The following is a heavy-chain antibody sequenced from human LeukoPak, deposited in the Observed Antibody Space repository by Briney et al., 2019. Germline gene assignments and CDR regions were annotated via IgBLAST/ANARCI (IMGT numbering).Heavy chain of an antibody. J-gene: IGHJ4*02. Sequence: GGSLRLSCAAPGFTVSSNYMSWVRQAPGKGLEWVSVIYGAGSTYYADSVKGRFTISRDNSKNTLYLQMNGLRAEDTAVYYCARAFYGDLDYWGQGTLVTVSS. CDR2: IYGAGST. CDR3: ARAFYGDLDY. V-gene: IGHV3-66*01. CDR1: GFTVSSNY. D-gene: IGHD4-17*01.